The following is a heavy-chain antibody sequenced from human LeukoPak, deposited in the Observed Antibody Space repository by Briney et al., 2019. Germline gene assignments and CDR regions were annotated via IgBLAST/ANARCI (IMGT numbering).Heavy chain of an antibody. CDR3: VKTIAVAGNFDY. Sequence: AGGSLRLSCSASGFTFSSYTMHWVRHAPGKGLELVSAIGPNGGSTYYGDSVKGRFTISRDNSKKTPYLQMSSLRAEDTAVYYCVKTIAVAGNFDYWGQGTLVTVS. CDR2: IGPNGGST. CDR1: GFTFSSYT. J-gene: IGHJ4*02. D-gene: IGHD6-13*01. V-gene: IGHV3-64D*09.